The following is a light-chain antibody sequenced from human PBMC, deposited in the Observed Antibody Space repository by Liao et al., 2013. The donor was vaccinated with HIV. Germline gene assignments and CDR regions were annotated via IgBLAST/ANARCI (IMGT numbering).Light chain of an antibody. Sequence: SNVLTQPPSVSVAPGKTASMTCGGDNIGRNRVHWYLQKPGQAPTVVIYNDLYRPSGIPERISGSNSGNTATLTISRVEAGDEADYYCQLWDRSSAHPCVFGPGTKVTVL. V-gene: IGLV3-21*04. CDR2: NDL. CDR3: QLWDRSSAHPCV. J-gene: IGLJ1*01. CDR1: NIGRNR.